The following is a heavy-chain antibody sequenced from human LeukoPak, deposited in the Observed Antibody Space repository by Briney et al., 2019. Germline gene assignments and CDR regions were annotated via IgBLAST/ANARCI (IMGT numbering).Heavy chain of an antibody. CDR1: GGSISTYY. J-gene: IGHJ5*02. V-gene: IGHV4-59*01. D-gene: IGHD3-10*01. Sequence: PSETLSLTCTVSGGSISTYYWSWIRQPPGKGLEWIGYICNSGSTNYNPSLKSRVTISVDTSKNQFSLKLRSVTAADTAVYYCARDGVFGTFDPWGQGTLVTVSS. CDR3: ARDGVFGTFDP. CDR2: ICNSGST.